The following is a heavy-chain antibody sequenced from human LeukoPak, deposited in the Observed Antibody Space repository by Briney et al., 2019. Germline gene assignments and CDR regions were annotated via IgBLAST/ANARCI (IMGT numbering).Heavy chain of an antibody. Sequence: GGSLRLSCASSGFTLGNDGFNGVRQAPGKGPVWVSRILRDGTYTTYAASVKGRFTISRDDSKNTLFLQMNSLRADDTAVYYCAKDRAQQLVLYSLGQGTLVTVSS. CDR1: GFTLGNDG. CDR3: AKDRAQQLVLYS. V-gene: IGHV3-74*01. D-gene: IGHD6-13*01. J-gene: IGHJ4*02. CDR2: ILRDGTYT.